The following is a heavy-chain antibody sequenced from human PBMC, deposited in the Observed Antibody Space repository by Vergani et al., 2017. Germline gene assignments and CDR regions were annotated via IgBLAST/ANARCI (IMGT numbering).Heavy chain of an antibody. CDR1: GFTVSSNY. Sequence: EVQLVETGGGLIQPGGSLRLSCAASGFTVSSNYMSWVRQAPGKGLEWVSVIYSGGSTYYADSVKGRFTISRDNSKNTLYLQMNSLRAEDTAVYYCAREEVATTPYYYYYMDVWGKGTTVTVSS. CDR2: IYSGGST. CDR3: AREEVATTPYYYYYMDV. D-gene: IGHD5-12*01. J-gene: IGHJ6*03. V-gene: IGHV3-53*02.